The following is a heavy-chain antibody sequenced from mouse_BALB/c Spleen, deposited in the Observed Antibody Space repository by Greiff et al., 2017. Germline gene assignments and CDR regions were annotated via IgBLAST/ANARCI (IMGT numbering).Heavy chain of an antibody. Sequence: EVQLVESGPGLVKPSQSLSLTCTVTGYSITSDYAWNWIRQFPGNKLEWMGYISYSGSTSYNPSLKSRISITRDTSKNQFFLQLNSVTTEDTATYYCARGDLAWFAYWGQGTLVTVSA. CDR1: GYSITSDYA. V-gene: IGHV3-2*02. J-gene: IGHJ3*01. CDR3: ARGDLAWFAY. CDR2: ISYSGST.